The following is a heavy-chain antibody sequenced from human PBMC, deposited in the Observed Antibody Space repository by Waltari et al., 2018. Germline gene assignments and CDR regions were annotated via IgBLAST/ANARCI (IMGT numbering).Heavy chain of an antibody. D-gene: IGHD6-6*01. J-gene: IGHJ2*01. CDR3: ARDQGAARPTWYFDL. Sequence: QVQLVQSGAEVKKPGASVKVSCKASGYTFTGYYMHWVRQAPGQGLEWMGWMNPNSGNTGYAQKFQGRVTITADESTSTAYMELSSLRSEDTAVYYCARDQGAARPTWYFDLWGRGTLVTVSS. V-gene: IGHV1-8*03. CDR2: MNPNSGNT. CDR1: GYTFTGYY.